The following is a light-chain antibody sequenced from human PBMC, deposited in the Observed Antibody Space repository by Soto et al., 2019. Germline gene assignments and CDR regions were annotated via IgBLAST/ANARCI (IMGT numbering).Light chain of an antibody. CDR2: DAS. CDR1: QSVSSY. J-gene: IGKJ2*01. CDR3: QQRVT. V-gene: IGKV3-11*01. Sequence: EIVLTQSPATLSLSPGEKATLSCRASQSVSSYLAWDQQKPGQAPRVLIYDASNRATGIPARFSGSGSGTDFTLTISSLEPEDFAVYYCQQRVTFGQGTKLEIK.